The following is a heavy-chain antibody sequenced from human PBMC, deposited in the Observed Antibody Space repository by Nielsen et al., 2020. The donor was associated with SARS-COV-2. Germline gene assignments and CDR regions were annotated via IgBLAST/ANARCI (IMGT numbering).Heavy chain of an antibody. J-gene: IGHJ4*02. Sequence: GESLKISCAASGFIVSSKHMIWVRQAPGKGLEWVSVFYSGGTTLYADSVKGRFTISRDNGDNLLFLQLDSLKVEDTAVFYCVTYDETGFHWGQGTLVTVSS. CDR2: FYSGGTT. CDR3: VTYDETGFH. V-gene: IGHV3-53*01. D-gene: IGHD3-22*01. CDR1: GFIVSSKH.